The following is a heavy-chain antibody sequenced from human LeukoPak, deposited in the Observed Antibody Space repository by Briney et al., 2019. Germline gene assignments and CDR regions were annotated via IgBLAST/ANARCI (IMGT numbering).Heavy chain of an antibody. V-gene: IGHV1-2*04. CDR2: INPNSGGT. CDR1: GYTFTGYY. CDR3: ARDKGSSGWYPYWYFDL. D-gene: IGHD6-19*01. Sequence: GASVKVSCTASGYTFTGYYMHWVRQAPGQGLEWMGWINPNSGGTNYAQKFQGWVTMTRDTSISTAYMELSRLRSDDTAVYYCARDKGSSGWYPYWYFDLWGRGTLVTVSS. J-gene: IGHJ2*01.